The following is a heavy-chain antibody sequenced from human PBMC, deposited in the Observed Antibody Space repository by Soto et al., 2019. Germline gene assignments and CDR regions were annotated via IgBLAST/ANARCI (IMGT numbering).Heavy chain of an antibody. V-gene: IGHV4-4*02. CDR1: GVAISSSEW. J-gene: IGHJ5*02. CDR3: ARVTVLEWLFDSALNWFDP. CDR2: IYHSGST. D-gene: IGHD3-3*01. Sequence: SETLSLTCAVSGVAISSSEWWRFVRQPPGEGLEWIGEIYHSGSTNYNPSLKSRVTISVDKSKNQFSLKLSSVTAADMAVYYFARVTVLEWLFDSALNWFDPWGQGTLVTVSS.